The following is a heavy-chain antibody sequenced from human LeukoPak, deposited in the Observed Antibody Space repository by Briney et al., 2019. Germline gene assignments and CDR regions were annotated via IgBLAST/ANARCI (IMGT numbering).Heavy chain of an antibody. D-gene: IGHD3-10*01. V-gene: IGHV4-61*05. CDR2: IHYSGST. CDR3: ARVEEGYGSGRRENYYYYYMDV. CDR1: GGSISSSSYY. J-gene: IGHJ6*03. Sequence: SETLSLTCTVSGGSISSSSYYWGWIRQPPGKGLEWIGYIHYSGSTNYNRSLKSRFTISVDTSKNQFSLKLSSVTAADTAVYYCARVEEGYGSGRRENYYYYYMDVWGKGTTVTISS.